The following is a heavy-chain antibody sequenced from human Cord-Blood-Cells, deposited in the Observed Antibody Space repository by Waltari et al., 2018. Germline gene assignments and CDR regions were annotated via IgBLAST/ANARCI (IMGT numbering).Heavy chain of an antibody. CDR2: IYYSGST. D-gene: IGHD3-10*01. V-gene: IGHV4-30-4*08. CDR3: ARDQLGDGDAFDI. Sequence: QVQLQESGPGLVKPSQTLSLTCTVSGGSFSSGDYYWSWIRQPPGKGLEWIGYIYYSGSTYYNPSLKSRVTISVDTSKNQFSLKLSSVTAADTAVYYCARDQLGDGDAFDIWGQGTMVTVSS. CDR1: GGSFSSGDYY. J-gene: IGHJ3*02.